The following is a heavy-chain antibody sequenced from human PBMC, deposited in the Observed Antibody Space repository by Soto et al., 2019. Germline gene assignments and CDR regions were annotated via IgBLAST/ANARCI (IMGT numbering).Heavy chain of an antibody. Sequence: SETLSLTCTVSGGSISSGGYYWSWIRQHPGKGLEWIGYIYYSGSTYYNPSLKSRVTISVDTSKNQFSLKLSSVTAADTAVYYCARAGDAPIQIDYWGQGTRVTVSS. CDR2: IYYSGST. CDR1: GGSISSGGYY. V-gene: IGHV4-31*03. D-gene: IGHD3-10*01. CDR3: ARAGDAPIQIDY. J-gene: IGHJ4*02.